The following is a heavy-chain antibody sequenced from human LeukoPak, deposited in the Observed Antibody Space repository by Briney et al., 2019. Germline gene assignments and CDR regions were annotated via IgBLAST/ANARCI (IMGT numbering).Heavy chain of an antibody. CDR2: IIPIFGTA. Sequence: SVKVSCKASGGTSSSYAISWVRQAPGQGLEWMGGIIPIFGTANYAQKFQGRVTITADESTSTAYMELSSLRSEDTAVYYCARDGDYGDYVEGYWGQGTLVTVSS. D-gene: IGHD4-17*01. CDR3: ARDGDYGDYVEGY. V-gene: IGHV1-69*13. J-gene: IGHJ4*02. CDR1: GGTSSSYA.